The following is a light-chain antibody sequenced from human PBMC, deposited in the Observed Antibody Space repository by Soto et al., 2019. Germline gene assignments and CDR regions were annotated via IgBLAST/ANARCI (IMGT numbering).Light chain of an antibody. V-gene: IGKV3-11*01. CDR3: QQRSNWLFT. CDR1: QSVSSY. CDR2: DAS. J-gene: IGKJ1*01. Sequence: EIVLTQSPATLSSSLGERATLSCRASQSVSSYLAWYQQKPGQAPRLLIYDASNRATGIPARFSGSGSGTDFTLTISSLEPEDFAVYYCQQRSNWLFTFGQETK.